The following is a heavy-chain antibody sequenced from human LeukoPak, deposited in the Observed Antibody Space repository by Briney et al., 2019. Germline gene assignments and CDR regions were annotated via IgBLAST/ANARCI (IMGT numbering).Heavy chain of an antibody. D-gene: IGHD4-23*01. Sequence: PSETLSLTCTVSGGSISSYYWSWIRQPPGKGLEWIGYIYYSGSTNYNPSLKSRVTISVDTSENQFSLKLSSVTAADTAVYYCAREGGNSHWFDPWGQGTLVTVSS. V-gene: IGHV4-59*01. J-gene: IGHJ5*02. CDR3: AREGGNSHWFDP. CDR2: IYYSGST. CDR1: GGSISSYY.